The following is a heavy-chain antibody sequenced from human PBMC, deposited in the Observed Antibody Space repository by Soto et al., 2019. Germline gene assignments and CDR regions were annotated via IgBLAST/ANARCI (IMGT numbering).Heavy chain of an antibody. V-gene: IGHV5-51*07. CDR1: GYSFTSYW. CDR2: IYPGDSDT. CDR3: ARLGASGSTMGYYYYGMDV. J-gene: IGHJ6*02. Sequence: PGESLKISCKGSGYSFTSYWIGWVHQMPGKGLEWMGIIYPGDSDTRYSPSFQGQVTISADKSISTAYLQWSSLKASDTAMYYCARLGASGSTMGYYYYGMDVWGQGTTVTVSS. D-gene: IGHD5-12*01.